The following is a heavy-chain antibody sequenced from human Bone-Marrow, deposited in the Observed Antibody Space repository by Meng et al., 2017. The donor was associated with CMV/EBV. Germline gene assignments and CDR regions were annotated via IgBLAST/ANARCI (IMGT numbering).Heavy chain of an antibody. CDR3: ARRRKQGGFDP. V-gene: IGHV4-39*01. CDR1: GASFTSNSFYF. CDR2: IEFNTNT. Sequence: SETLSLTCSVSGASFTSNSFYFWAWFRQPPGKGLQWIGSIEFNTNTFYNPSLKSRVTISVDTSKVQIYLTLRSVTAADTAVDFCARRRKQGGFDPWGPGTLVTVSS. J-gene: IGHJ5*02.